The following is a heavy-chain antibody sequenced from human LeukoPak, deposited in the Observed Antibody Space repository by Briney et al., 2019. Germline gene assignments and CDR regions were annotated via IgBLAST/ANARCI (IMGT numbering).Heavy chain of an antibody. D-gene: IGHD6-19*01. Sequence: SETLSLTCAVSGVPFSNYYWSWVRQSPRQGLEWIGEIKHSGYTNYNPSLKSRVTMSIDTSKNQFSLKVTSVTAADAGVYYCTRAVAGHPDWGQGTLVTVSS. CDR2: IKHSGYT. CDR3: TRAVAGHPD. J-gene: IGHJ4*02. V-gene: IGHV4-34*01. CDR1: GVPFSNYY.